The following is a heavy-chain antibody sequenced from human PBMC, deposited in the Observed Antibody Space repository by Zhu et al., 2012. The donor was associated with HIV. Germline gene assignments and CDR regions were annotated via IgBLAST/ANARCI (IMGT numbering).Heavy chain of an antibody. CDR3: ARRSIEYYFDY. CDR1: GGSISSYY. J-gene: IGHJ4*02. V-gene: IGHV4-59*01. Sequence: QVQLQESGPGLVKPSETLSLTCTVSGGSISSYYWSWIRQPPGKGLEWIGYIYYSGSTNYNPSLKSRVTISVDTSKNQFSLKLSSVTAADTAVYYCARRSIEYYFDYWGQGTLVTVSS. CDR2: IYYSGST. D-gene: IGHD5-24*01.